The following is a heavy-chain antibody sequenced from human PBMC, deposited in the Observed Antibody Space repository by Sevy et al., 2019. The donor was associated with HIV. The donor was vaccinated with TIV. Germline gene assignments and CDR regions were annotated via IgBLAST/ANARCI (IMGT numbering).Heavy chain of an antibody. V-gene: IGHV3-15*06. CDR3: VTRDAYDV. D-gene: IGHD4-4*01. Sequence: GGSLRLSCAASGFTFSNSFMSWARQAPGRGLEWVGRITRKIDGETTLYAAPVKGRFTISRDDSRNTMYLQMDSLKIEDTAMYYCVTRDAYDVSGQGTTVTVSS. J-gene: IGHJ3*01. CDR1: GFTFSNSF. CDR2: ITRKIDGETT.